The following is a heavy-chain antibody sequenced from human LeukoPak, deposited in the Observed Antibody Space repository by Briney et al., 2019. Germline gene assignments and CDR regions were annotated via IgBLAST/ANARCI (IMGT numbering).Heavy chain of an antibody. J-gene: IGHJ4*02. Sequence: PSETLSLTCAVSGGSISTYYWSWIRQPPAKGLEWIGYIYYSGSTNYNPSLKSRVTISVDTSKNQFSLKLSSLTAADTAVNYCARSTNLFDYWGQGTLVTVSS. CDR3: ARSTNLFDY. V-gene: IGHV4-59*01. CDR2: IYYSGST. CDR1: GGSISTYY. D-gene: IGHD2-8*01.